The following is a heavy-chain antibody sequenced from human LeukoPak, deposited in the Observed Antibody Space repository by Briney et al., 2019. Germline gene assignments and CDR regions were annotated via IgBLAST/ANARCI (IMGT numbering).Heavy chain of an antibody. CDR3: ARLAAAGTLFDY. J-gene: IGHJ4*02. V-gene: IGHV1-2*02. Sequence: ASVKVSCKASGYILTTYFIHWVRQAPGQGLEWMGWINPNSGGTNYAQKFQGRVTMTRDTSISTAYMELSRLRSDDTAVYYCARLAAAGTLFDYWGQGTLVTVSS. D-gene: IGHD6-13*01. CDR1: GYILTTYF. CDR2: INPNSGGT.